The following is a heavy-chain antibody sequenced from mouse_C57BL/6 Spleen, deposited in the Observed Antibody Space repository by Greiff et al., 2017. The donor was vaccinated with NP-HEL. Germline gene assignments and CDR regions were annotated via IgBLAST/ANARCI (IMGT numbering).Heavy chain of an antibody. CDR3: ARSLSNFDY. CDR2: IRNKANGYTT. J-gene: IGHJ2*01. D-gene: IGHD1-1*01. CDR1: GFTFTDYY. V-gene: IGHV7-3*01. Sequence: DVQLVESGGGLVQPGGSLSLSCAASGFTFTDYYMSWVRQPPGKALEWLGFIRNKANGYTTEYSASVKGRFTISRDNSQSILYLQMNALRAEDSATYYCARSLSNFDYWGQGTTLTVSS.